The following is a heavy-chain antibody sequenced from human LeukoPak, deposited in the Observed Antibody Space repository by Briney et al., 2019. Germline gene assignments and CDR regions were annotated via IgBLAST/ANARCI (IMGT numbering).Heavy chain of an antibody. D-gene: IGHD6-19*01. CDR1: GYTFTGYY. V-gene: IGHV1-2*02. J-gene: IGHJ4*02. CDR2: INPNSGGT. Sequence: ASVKVSCKASGYTFTGYYMHWVRQAPGQGLEWMGWINPNSGGTNYAQKFQGRVTMTRDTSISTAYMELSRLRSDDTAVYSCARIAVAGTDFDYWGQGTLVTVSS. CDR3: ARIAVAGTDFDY.